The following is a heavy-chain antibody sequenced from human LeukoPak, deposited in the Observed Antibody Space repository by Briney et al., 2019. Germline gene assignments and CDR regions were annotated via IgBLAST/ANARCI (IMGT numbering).Heavy chain of an antibody. J-gene: IGHJ4*02. D-gene: IGHD3-10*01. Sequence: PGGSLRLSCAASGFPFSTHSLNWVRQAPGKGLEWVSSISSSSSYIYYADSVKGRFTISRDNAKNSLYLQMNSLRAEDTAVYYCARSVRGSGSYKSHFDYWGQGTLVTVSS. CDR3: ARSVRGSGSYKSHFDY. CDR1: GFPFSTHS. V-gene: IGHV3-21*01. CDR2: ISSSSSYI.